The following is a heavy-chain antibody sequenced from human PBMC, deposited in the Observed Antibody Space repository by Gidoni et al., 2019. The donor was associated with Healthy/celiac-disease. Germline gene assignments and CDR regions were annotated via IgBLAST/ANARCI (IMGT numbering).Heavy chain of an antibody. CDR3: ARAGDGYNYGGEGHYYYYYYMDV. D-gene: IGHD5-12*01. J-gene: IGHJ6*03. Sequence: EVQLVESGGGLVQPGGSLRLSCAASGFTFRSYWMSWVRQAPGKGLEWVANIKQDGSEKYYVDSVKGRFTISRDNAKNSLYLQMNSLRAEDTAVYYCARAGDGYNYGGEGHYYYYYYMDVWGKGTTVTVSS. CDR1: GFTFRSYW. V-gene: IGHV3-7*03. CDR2: IKQDGSEK.